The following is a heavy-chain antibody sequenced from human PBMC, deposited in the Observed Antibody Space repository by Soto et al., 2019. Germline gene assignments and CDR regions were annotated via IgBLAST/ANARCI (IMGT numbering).Heavy chain of an antibody. CDR2: ISGGGHI. CDR1: GFAFNTFD. CDR3: VKGCWGDN. V-gene: IGHV3-23*01. D-gene: IGHD3-16*01. J-gene: IGHJ4*02. Sequence: EVQLLESGGGLVQPGGSLRLACAGSGFAFNTFDMAWVRQAPGKGLEYVSCISGGGHINYADSVKGRFTGSRDESRNALYLQMNRQRVDETATYYCVKGCWGDNWGQGALVRVSS.